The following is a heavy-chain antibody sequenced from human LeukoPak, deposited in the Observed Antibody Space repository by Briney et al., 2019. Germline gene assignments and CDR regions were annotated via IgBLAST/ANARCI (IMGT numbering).Heavy chain of an antibody. Sequence: ASVKVSCKASGYSISTNYIHWVRQAPGHGLEWMGIINPTSGSTGYAPRFQGRVSMTMDTSTSTVYMELSGLTSDDTAVYYCAREGGCSSTDCYTFDYWGQGTLVTVSS. CDR2: INPTSGST. CDR3: AREGGCSSTDCYTFDY. J-gene: IGHJ4*02. CDR1: GYSISTNY. D-gene: IGHD2-2*02. V-gene: IGHV1-46*03.